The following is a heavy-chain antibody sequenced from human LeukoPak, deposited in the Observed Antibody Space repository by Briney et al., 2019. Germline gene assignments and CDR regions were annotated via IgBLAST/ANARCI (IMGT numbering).Heavy chain of an antibody. CDR1: GYTFTGYY. CDR3: ARATRYSGSDY. J-gene: IGHJ4*02. V-gene: IGHV1-8*02. CDR2: MNPNSGNT. Sequence: ASVKVSCKASGYTFTGYYMHWVRQAPGQGLEWMGWMNPNSGNTGYAQKFQGRVTMTRNTSISTAYMELSSLRSEDTAVYYCARATRYSGSDYWGQGTLVTVSS. D-gene: IGHD1-26*01.